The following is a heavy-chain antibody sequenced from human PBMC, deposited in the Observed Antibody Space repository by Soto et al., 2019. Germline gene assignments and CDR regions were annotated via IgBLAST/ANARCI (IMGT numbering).Heavy chain of an antibody. J-gene: IGHJ4*02. V-gene: IGHV3-23*01. D-gene: IGHD3-10*01. CDR2: ISSSGGST. Sequence: EVQLLESGGGLVQPGGSLRLSCAASGFSFSSYAMSWVRQAPGKGLEWVSGISSSGGSTYYADSVKGRFTISRDNAKNTLYMQMNSLRAEDTAVYSCAKQLMVRGVVLLFDYWGQGTLVTVSS. CDR3: AKQLMVRGVVLLFDY. CDR1: GFSFSSYA.